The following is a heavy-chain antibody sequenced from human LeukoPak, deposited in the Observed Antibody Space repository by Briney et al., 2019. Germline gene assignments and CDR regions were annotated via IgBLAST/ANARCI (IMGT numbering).Heavy chain of an antibody. V-gene: IGHV4-59*01. CDR3: ARDYSNYIMDY. CDR1: GGSISTYY. D-gene: IGHD4-11*01. CDR2: IYYSGST. J-gene: IGHJ4*02. Sequence: PSETLSLTCTVSGGSISTYYWSWIRQLPGKGLEWIGYIYYSGSTNYNPSLKSRVTISVDTSKNQFSLKLSSVTAADTAVYYCARDYSNYIMDYWGQGTLVTVSS.